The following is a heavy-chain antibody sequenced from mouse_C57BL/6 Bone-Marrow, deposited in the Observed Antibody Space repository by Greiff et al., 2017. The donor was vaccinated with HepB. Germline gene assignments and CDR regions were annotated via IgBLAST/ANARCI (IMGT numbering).Heavy chain of an antibody. Sequence: EVQLQQSGAELVRPGASVKLSCTASGFNIKDDYMHWVKQMPEQGLEWIGWIDPENGDTEYASKFQGKATITADTSSNTAYLQLSSLTSEDTAVYYCTTTTVVAYRWYFDVWGTGTTVTVSS. CDR2: IDPENGDT. J-gene: IGHJ1*03. V-gene: IGHV14-4*01. CDR3: TTTTVVAYRWYFDV. CDR1: GFNIKDDY. D-gene: IGHD1-1*01.